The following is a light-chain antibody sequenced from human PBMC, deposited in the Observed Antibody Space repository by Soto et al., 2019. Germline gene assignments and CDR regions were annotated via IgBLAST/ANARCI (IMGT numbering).Light chain of an antibody. Sequence: IVLTQSPVTLSLSPGERATLSCRASQIVSSRYLAWYQQKPGQAPRLLIYGASSRATGIPDRFSGSGSGTDFTLTISRLEPEDFAVYYCQQYATSPRTFGQGTKV. CDR3: QQYATSPRT. CDR1: QIVSSRY. J-gene: IGKJ1*01. V-gene: IGKV3-20*01. CDR2: GAS.